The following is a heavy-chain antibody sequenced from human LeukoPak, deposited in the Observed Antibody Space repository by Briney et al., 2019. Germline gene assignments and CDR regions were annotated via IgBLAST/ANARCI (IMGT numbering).Heavy chain of an antibody. Sequence: SETLSLTCTVSGGSISSGDYYWSWIRRPPGKGLEWIGYIYYSGGTYYNPSLKSRVTISVDTSKNQFSLKLSSVTAADTAVYYCARDYSSSWYGDGMDVWGQGTTVTVSS. J-gene: IGHJ6*02. CDR1: GGSISSGDYY. CDR2: IYYSGGT. V-gene: IGHV4-30-4*01. CDR3: ARDYSSSWYGDGMDV. D-gene: IGHD6-13*01.